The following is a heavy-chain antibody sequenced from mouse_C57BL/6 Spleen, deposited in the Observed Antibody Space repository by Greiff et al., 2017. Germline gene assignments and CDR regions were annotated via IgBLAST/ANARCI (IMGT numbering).Heavy chain of an antibody. CDR3: ARSWDGYYASPY. CDR1: GYTFTSYW. V-gene: IGHV1-69*01. D-gene: IGHD2-3*01. CDR2: IDPSDSYT. J-gene: IGHJ3*01. Sequence: QVQLQQPGAELVMPGASVKLSCKASGYTFTSYWMHWVKQRPGQGLEWIGEIDPSDSYTNYNQKFKGKSKLTVDKSSSTAYMQLSSLTSEDSAVYYCARSWDGYYASPYWGQGTLVTVSA.